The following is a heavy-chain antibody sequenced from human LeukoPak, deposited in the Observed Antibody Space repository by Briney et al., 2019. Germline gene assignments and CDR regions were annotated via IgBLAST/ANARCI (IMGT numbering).Heavy chain of an antibody. J-gene: IGHJ6*03. CDR3: ARVGAYCSGGSCYSGNYYYMDV. CDR2: ISAYNGNT. Sequence: ASVKVSCKASGYTFTSYGIIWVRQAPGQGLEWMGWISAYNGNTNYAQKLQGRVTMTTDTSTSTAYMELRSLRSDDTAVYYCARVGAYCSGGSCYSGNYYYMDVWGKGTTVTVSS. V-gene: IGHV1-18*01. D-gene: IGHD2-15*01. CDR1: GYTFTSYG.